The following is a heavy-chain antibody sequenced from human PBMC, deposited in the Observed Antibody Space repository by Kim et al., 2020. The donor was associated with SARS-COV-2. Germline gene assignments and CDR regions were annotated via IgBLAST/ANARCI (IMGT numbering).Heavy chain of an antibody. V-gene: IGHV3-33*01. CDR1: GFIFRNYG. J-gene: IGHJ4*02. CDR2: IRYGVGNK. Sequence: GGSLRLSCAASGFIFRNYGMHWVRQAPGKGLEWVAGIRYGVGNKYYGDSVKGRFTISRDNTNNTMFLQMNSLRAEDTAIYYCARDERLGPIAVFGYGGEGTLVTIYS. D-gene: IGHD1-26*01. CDR3: ARDERLGPIAVFGY.